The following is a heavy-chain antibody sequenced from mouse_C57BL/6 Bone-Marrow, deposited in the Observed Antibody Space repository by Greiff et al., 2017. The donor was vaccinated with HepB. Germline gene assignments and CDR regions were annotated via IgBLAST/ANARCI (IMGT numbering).Heavy chain of an antibody. V-gene: IGHV1-64*01. D-gene: IGHD4-1*01. CDR2: IHPNSGST. J-gene: IGHJ2*01. Sequence: QVQLKQPGAELVKPGASVKLSCKASGYTFTSYWMHWVKQRPGQGLEWIGMIHPNSGSTNYNEKFKSKATLTVDKSSSTAYMQLSSLTSEDSAVYYCARSGTSNWVDYWGQGTTLTVSS. CDR3: ARSGTSNWVDY. CDR1: GYTFTSYW.